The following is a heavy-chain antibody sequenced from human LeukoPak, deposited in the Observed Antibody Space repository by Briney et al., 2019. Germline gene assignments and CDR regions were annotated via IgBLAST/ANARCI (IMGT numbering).Heavy chain of an antibody. V-gene: IGHV1-24*01. Sequence: GASVKVSCKVSGYTLTELSMHWVRQAPGKGLEWMGGFDPGDGETIYAQKFQGRVTMTEDTSTDTAYMELSSLRSEDTAVYYCATTNKRTSGWYSRYFDYWGQGTLVTVSS. J-gene: IGHJ4*02. CDR1: GYTLTELS. D-gene: IGHD6-19*01. CDR3: ATTNKRTSGWYSRYFDY. CDR2: FDPGDGET.